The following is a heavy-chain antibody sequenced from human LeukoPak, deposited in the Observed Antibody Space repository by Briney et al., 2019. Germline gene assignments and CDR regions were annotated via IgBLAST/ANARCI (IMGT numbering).Heavy chain of an antibody. CDR3: ARQASEIYYDILTGYYLFDY. D-gene: IGHD3-9*01. CDR2: INHSGST. V-gene: IGHV4-34*01. J-gene: IGHJ4*02. Sequence: PSETLSLTCAVYGGSFSGYYWSWIRQPPGKGLEWIGEINHSGSTNYNPSLKSRVTISVDTSKNQFSLKLSSVTAADTAVYYCARQASEIYYDILTGYYLFDYWGQGTLVTVSS. CDR1: GGSFSGYY.